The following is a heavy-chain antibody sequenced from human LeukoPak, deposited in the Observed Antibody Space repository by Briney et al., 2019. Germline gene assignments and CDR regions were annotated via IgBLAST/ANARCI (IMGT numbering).Heavy chain of an antibody. CDR3: ARGGTGTTASFDY. V-gene: IGHV4-31*03. CDR1: GGSISSGGYY. J-gene: IGHJ4*02. D-gene: IGHD1-1*01. CDR2: IYYSGST. Sequence: SETPSLTCTVSGGSISSGGYYWSWIRQHPGKGLEWIGYIYYSGSTYYNPSLKSRVTISVDTSKNQFSLKLSSVTAADTAVYYCARGGTGTTASFDYWGQGTLVTVSS.